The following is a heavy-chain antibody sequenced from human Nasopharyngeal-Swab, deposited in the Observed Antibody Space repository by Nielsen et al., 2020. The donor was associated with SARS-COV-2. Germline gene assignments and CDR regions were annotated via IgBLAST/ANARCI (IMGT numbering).Heavy chain of an antibody. J-gene: IGHJ5*02. CDR2: IYTSGST. D-gene: IGHD3-9*01. Sequence: TLSLTCPVSGGSISSYYWSWIRQPAGKGLEWIGRIYTSGSTNYNPSLKSRVTMSVDTSKNQFSLKLSSVTAADTAVYYCARYNDILTGYPQFDPWGQGTLVTASS. CDR1: GGSISSYY. V-gene: IGHV4-4*07. CDR3: ARYNDILTGYPQFDP.